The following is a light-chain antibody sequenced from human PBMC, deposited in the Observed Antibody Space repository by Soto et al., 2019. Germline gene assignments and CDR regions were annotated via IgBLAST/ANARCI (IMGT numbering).Light chain of an antibody. Sequence: EVVMTQSPATLSESPGERAALSCRASQNIYGSLAWYQQRPGQAPRLLIYGTSTRATGIPARFSGGGSGTEFTLTNSDLQSEDFALYFCQQYNNWPWTFGQGTKVEIK. V-gene: IGKV3-15*01. J-gene: IGKJ1*01. CDR1: QNIYGS. CDR2: GTS. CDR3: QQYNNWPWT.